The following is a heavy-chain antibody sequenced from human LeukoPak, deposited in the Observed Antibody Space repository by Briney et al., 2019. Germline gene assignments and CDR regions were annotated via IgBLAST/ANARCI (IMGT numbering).Heavy chain of an antibody. Sequence: SETLSLTCAVYGGSFSGYYWSWIRQPPGKGLEWIGEINHSGSTNYNPSLKSRVIISVDTSKNQFSLKLSSVTAADTAVYYCAANSSGRWGQGTLVTVSS. CDR1: GGSFSGYY. J-gene: IGHJ4*02. V-gene: IGHV4-34*01. CDR3: AANSSGR. CDR2: INHSGST. D-gene: IGHD4-23*01.